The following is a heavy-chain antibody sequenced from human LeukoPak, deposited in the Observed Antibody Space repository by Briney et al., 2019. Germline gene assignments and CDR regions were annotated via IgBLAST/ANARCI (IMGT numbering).Heavy chain of an antibody. CDR2: IDQSGSA. D-gene: IGHD3-10*01. Sequence: SGTLSLTCTVSGGSIRNSKSWSWVRQPPGKGLEWIGEIDQSGSANYNPSLKSRVTISVDTSKNQFSLKLSSVTAADTAVYYCAREGLNMVRGVIPKEAWGWFDPWGQGTLVTVSS. CDR1: GGSIRNSKS. J-gene: IGHJ5*02. CDR3: AREGLNMVRGVIPKEAWGWFDP. V-gene: IGHV4-4*02.